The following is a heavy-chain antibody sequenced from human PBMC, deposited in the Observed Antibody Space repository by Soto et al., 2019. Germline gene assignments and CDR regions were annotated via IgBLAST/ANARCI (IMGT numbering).Heavy chain of an antibody. CDR3: AKFGMATTKRSPPYYIDY. D-gene: IGHD1-1*01. Sequence: GGSLRLSCAASGFTFSSYAMSWVRQAPGKGLEWVSSISGSGGGTYYTDSVKGRFTFSRDNSKNTLYLQMNSLRAEDTAVYYCAKFGMATTKRSPPYYIDYWGQGALVTVSS. CDR1: GFTFSSYA. CDR2: ISGSGGGT. J-gene: IGHJ4*02. V-gene: IGHV3-23*01.